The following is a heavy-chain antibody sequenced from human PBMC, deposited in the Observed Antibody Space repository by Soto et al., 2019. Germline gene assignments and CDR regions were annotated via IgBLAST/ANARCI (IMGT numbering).Heavy chain of an antibody. CDR2: ISSSSSTI. CDR3: ARDSRLQLWPSIDY. CDR1: GFTFSSYS. V-gene: IGHV3-48*02. J-gene: IGHJ4*02. D-gene: IGHD5-18*01. Sequence: PGGSLRLSCAASGFTFSSYSMNWVRQAPGKGLEWVSYISSSSSTIYYADSVKGRFTISRDNAKNSLYLQMNSLRDEDTAVYYCARDSRLQLWPSIDYWGQGTLVTVSS.